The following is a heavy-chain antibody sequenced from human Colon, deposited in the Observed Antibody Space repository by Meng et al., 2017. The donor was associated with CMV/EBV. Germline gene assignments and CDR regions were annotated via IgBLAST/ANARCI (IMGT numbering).Heavy chain of an antibody. CDR2: ISGTGSST. J-gene: IGHJ3*02. CDR1: GFTFSSYA. D-gene: IGHD3-3*01. V-gene: IGHV3-23*01. Sequence: GESLKISCDGSGFTFSSYAMSWVRQAPGKGLEWVSSISGTGSSTYYADPVKGRFTVSRDHSRNTLYLQMNSRKAEDTAVYYCAKDVVRFMEWPHAFDKWGQGAMVTVSS. CDR3: AKDVVRFMEWPHAFDK.